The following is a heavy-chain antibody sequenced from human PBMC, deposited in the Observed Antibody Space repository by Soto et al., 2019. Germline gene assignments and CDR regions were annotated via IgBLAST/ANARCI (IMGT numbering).Heavy chain of an antibody. CDR3: ARAWGGVPDY. D-gene: IGHD3-16*01. CDR1: GGSFSGYY. CDR2: INHSGST. V-gene: IGHV4-34*01. Sequence: QVQLQQWGAGLLKPSETLSLTCAVYGGSFSGYYWSWIRQPPGKGREWIWEINHSGSTNYNPCLRSRVPISVDTSKNQFPLKLSSVTAADTAVYYCARAWGGVPDYWGQGTLVTVSS. J-gene: IGHJ4*02.